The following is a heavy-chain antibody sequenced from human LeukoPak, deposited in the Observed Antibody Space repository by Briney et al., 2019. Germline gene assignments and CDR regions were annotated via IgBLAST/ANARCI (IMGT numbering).Heavy chain of an antibody. J-gene: IGHJ2*01. V-gene: IGHV4-34*01. CDR3: ARRRVVVVAATVPSLKRYWYFDL. D-gene: IGHD2-15*01. Sequence: SETLSLTCAVYGGSFSGYYWSWIRQPPGKGLEWIGEINHSGSTNYNPSLKSRVTIAVDTSKNQFSLKLSSVTAADTAVYYCARRRVVVVAATVPSLKRYWYFDLWGRGTLVTVSS. CDR2: INHSGST. CDR1: GGSFSGYY.